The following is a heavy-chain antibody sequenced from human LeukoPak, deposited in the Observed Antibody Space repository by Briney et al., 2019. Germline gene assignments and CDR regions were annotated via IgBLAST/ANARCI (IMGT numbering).Heavy chain of an antibody. CDR2: IGRQGDSDAT. Sequence: GGSLKLSCAASGLTFSGSGIHWVRQASGKGLEWLGRIGRQGDSDATRYAASLKGKFTISRVDSRNTAYLQINSLKTEDTAVYYCAGDYNFLTGLSYWGQGTLVTVSS. D-gene: IGHD3-9*01. CDR1: GLTFSGSG. J-gene: IGHJ4*02. V-gene: IGHV3-73*01. CDR3: AGDYNFLTGLSY.